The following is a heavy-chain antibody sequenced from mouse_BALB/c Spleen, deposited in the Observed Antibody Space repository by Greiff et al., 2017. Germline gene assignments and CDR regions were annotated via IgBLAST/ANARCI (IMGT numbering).Heavy chain of an antibody. CDR1: GFTFSSYA. CDR2: ISSGGSYT. Sequence: DELLVESGGGLVKPGGSLKLSCAASGFTFSSYAMSWVRQSPEKRLEWVAEISSGGSYTYYPDNVTGRFTISRDNAKNTLYLEMSSLRSEDTAMYYCSRGGNYFDYWGQGTTLTVSS. CDR3: SRGGNYFDY. V-gene: IGHV5-9-4*01. J-gene: IGHJ2*01.